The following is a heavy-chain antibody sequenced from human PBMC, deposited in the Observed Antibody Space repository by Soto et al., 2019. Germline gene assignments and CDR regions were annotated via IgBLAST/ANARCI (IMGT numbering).Heavy chain of an antibody. CDR2: TYYRSKWYN. D-gene: IGHD5-12*01. J-gene: IGHJ6*02. Sequence: SQTLSLTCAISGDSVSSNSAAWNWIRQSPSRGLEWLGRTYYRSKWYNDYAVSVKSRITINPDTSKNQFSLQLNSVTPEDTAVYYCARDSGYEKGYYYYGMDVWGQGTTVTVSS. CDR3: ARDSGYEKGYYYYGMDV. V-gene: IGHV6-1*01. CDR1: GDSVSSNSAA.